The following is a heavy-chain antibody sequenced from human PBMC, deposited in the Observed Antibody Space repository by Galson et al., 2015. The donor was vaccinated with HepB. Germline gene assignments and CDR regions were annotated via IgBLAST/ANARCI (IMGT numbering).Heavy chain of an antibody. V-gene: IGHV3-7*03. CDR2: IKQDGSEK. Sequence: SLRLSCAASGFTFSSYWMSWVRQAPGKGLEWVANIKQDGSEKYYVDSVKGRFTISRDNAKNSLYLQMNSLRAEDTAVYYCASFSGNFQLLWFGELEPFDYWGQGSLVTVSS. CDR3: ASFSGNFQLLWFGELEPFDY. D-gene: IGHD3-10*01. J-gene: IGHJ4*02. CDR1: GFTFSSYW.